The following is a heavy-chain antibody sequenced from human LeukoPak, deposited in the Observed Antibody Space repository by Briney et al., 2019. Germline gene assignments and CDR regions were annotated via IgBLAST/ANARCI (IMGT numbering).Heavy chain of an antibody. CDR2: IYTSGST. D-gene: IGHD3-10*01. J-gene: IGHJ4*02. CDR1: GGSIRSYY. V-gene: IGHV4-4*07. CDR3: ARDGSGSLGFDY. Sequence: SETLSLTCTVSGGSIRSYYWSWIRQPAGKGLEWIGRIYTSGSTNYNPSLKSRVTISVDKSKNQFSLKLSSVTAADTAVYYCARDGSGSLGFDYRGQGTLVTVSS.